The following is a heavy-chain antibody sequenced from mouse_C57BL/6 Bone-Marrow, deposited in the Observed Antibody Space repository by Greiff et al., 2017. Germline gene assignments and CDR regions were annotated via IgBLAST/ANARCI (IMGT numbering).Heavy chain of an antibody. Sequence: QVQLQQPGAELVKPGASVKLSCKASGYTFTSYWMQWVKQRPGQGLEWIGEIDPSGSYTNYNQKFKGKATLTVDTSSSTAYMQLSSLTSEDSAVYYCARDGYYYAMDYWGQGTSVTVSS. CDR1: GYTFTSYW. V-gene: IGHV1-50*01. CDR2: IDPSGSYT. CDR3: ARDGYYYAMDY. D-gene: IGHD2-3*01. J-gene: IGHJ4*01.